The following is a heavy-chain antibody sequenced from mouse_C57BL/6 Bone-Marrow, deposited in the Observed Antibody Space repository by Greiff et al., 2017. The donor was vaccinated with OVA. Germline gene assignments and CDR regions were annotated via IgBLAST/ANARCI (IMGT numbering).Heavy chain of an antibody. CDR3: ARGGY. Sequence: QVQLQQSGAELMKPGASVTLSCKATGYTFTGYWIEWVKQRPGHGLEWIGEIFPGSGSTNYTEKFKGKATFTADTSSNTAYSQLCSVATGDTAIYGCARGGYWGQGTTRTVSS. J-gene: IGHJ2*01. CDR1: GYTFTGYW. V-gene: IGHV1-9*01. CDR2: IFPGSGST.